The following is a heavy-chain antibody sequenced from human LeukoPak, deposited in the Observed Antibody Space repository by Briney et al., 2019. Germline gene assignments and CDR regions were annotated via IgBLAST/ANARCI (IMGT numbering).Heavy chain of an antibody. CDR3: ARSNNIVGATYFDY. D-gene: IGHD1-26*01. Sequence: PGGSLRLSCVASGFTFSTYAMHWVRQAPGKGLEYISSISSDGGSTYYADSVKGRFIISRDNSKNTLYLQMGRLRAEDMAVYYCARSNNIVGATYFDYWGQGTLVTVSS. CDR2: ISSDGGST. J-gene: IGHJ4*02. CDR1: GFTFSTYA. V-gene: IGHV3-64*02.